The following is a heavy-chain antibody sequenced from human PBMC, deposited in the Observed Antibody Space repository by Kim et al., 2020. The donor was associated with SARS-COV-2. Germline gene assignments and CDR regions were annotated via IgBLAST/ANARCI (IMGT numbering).Heavy chain of an antibody. D-gene: IGHD1-20*01. CDR3: ARFPSALTFPYAPSLDY. V-gene: IGHV3-33*05. CDR2: ISYDGSNK. J-gene: IGHJ4*02. Sequence: GGSLRLSCAASGFTFSSYGMHWVRQAPGKGLEWVAVISYDGSNKYYADSVKGRFTISRDNSKNTLYLQMNSLRAEDTAVYYCARFPSALTFPYAPSLDYWGQGTLVTVSS. CDR1: GFTFSSYG.